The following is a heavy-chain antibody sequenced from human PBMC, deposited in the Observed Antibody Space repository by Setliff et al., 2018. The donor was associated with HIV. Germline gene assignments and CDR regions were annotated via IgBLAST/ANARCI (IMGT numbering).Heavy chain of an antibody. CDR1: GFTFSNYW. D-gene: IGHD3-9*01. CDR3: ARDQRVLRYFDWSNNALDF. J-gene: IGHJ4*02. CDR2: IKKDGGEI. Sequence: GGSLRLSCATSGFTFSNYWMDWVRQAPGKGLEWVATIKKDGGEIYYVDSVKGRFTISRDNAQNSLYLQMSSLRAEDTAVYYCARDQRVLRYFDWSNNALDFWGQGTLVTVSS. V-gene: IGHV3-7*01.